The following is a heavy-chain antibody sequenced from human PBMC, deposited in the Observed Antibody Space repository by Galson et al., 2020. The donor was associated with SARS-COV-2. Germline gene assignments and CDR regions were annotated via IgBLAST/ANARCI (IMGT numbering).Heavy chain of an antibody. J-gene: IGHJ4*02. Sequence: ETSETLSLTCTVSGGSISSSSYYWGWIRQPPGKGLEWIGSIYYSGSTYYNPSLKSRVTISVDTSKNQFSLKLSSVTAADTAVYYCARDGGGYFDYWGQGTLVTVSS. V-gene: IGHV4-39*02. CDR1: GGSISSSSYY. D-gene: IGHD3-10*01. CDR2: IYYSGST. CDR3: ARDGGGYFDY.